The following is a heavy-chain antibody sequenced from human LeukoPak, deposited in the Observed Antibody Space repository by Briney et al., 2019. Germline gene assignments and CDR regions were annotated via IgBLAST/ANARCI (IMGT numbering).Heavy chain of an antibody. CDR3: VKDVAGTYSGDF. J-gene: IGHJ4*02. CDR2: IRTDGGTS. Sequence: GGTLRLSCSASGFTFSSYSMHWVRQAPGKGLEYVSSIRTDGGTSYGADSVMGRFTISRANSKNTLYLQMGSLRREDTAVYYCVKDVAGTYSGDFWGQGTLVTVSS. CDR1: GFTFSSYS. D-gene: IGHD6-13*01. V-gene: IGHV3-64D*06.